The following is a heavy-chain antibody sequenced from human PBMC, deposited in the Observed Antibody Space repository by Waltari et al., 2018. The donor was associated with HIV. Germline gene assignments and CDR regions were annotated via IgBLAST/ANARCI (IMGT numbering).Heavy chain of an antibody. CDR1: SFTFDLYS. Sequence: EVRFVESGGGLVRPGGSLRPSCTPSSFTFDLYSMPLVRPAPGRGLEWVASISRTGSATYYADVVKGRFTVSRDNSMDMLSLHIASLRVDDTAVYYCVTSGYNFVEYGHRLDFWGRGVLVTIS. J-gene: IGHJ4*02. D-gene: IGHD1-1*01. CDR3: VTSGYNFVEYGHRLDF. CDR2: ISRTGSAT. V-gene: IGHV3-23*04.